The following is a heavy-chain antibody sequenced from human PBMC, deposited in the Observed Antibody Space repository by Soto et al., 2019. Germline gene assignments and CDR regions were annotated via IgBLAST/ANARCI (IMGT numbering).Heavy chain of an antibody. CDR1: GYSISSGYY. J-gene: IGHJ4*02. D-gene: IGHD6-13*01. V-gene: IGHV4-38-2*02. Sequence: PSDPLSLTCAVSGYSISSGYYWGWIRQPPGKGLEWIGSIYHSGSTYYNPSLKSRVTISVDTSKNQFSLKLSSVTAADTAVYYCERDQGQQHFDYWGQGTLVTVSS. CDR3: ERDQGQQHFDY. CDR2: IYHSGST.